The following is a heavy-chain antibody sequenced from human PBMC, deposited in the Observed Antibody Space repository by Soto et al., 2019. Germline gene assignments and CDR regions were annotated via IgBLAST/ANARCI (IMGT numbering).Heavy chain of an antibody. CDR3: ASSYGSGYRAFDY. D-gene: IGHD3-10*01. CDR1: GDTFDFYS. CDR2: VNPIVRMS. J-gene: IGHJ4*02. Sequence: QVHLVQSGAEVKRPGSSVMVSCKASGDTFDFYSINWVRQAPGRGLEWMGRVNPIVRMSNYAQKFQGRVTMTADRSTSTAYMELSSLRSEDTAIYYCASSYGSGYRAFDYWGQGALVTVSS. V-gene: IGHV1-69*02.